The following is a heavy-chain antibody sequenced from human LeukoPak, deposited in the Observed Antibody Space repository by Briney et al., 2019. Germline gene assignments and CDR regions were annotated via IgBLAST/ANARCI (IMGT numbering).Heavy chain of an antibody. V-gene: IGHV3-21*01. Sequence: GGSLRLSCAASGFTFSSYSMYWVRQAPGKGLEWVSSISTTSSYIYYADSVRGRFTISRDNAKNSLYLQMNSLRAEDTAVYYCVRDAHGGYFDYWGQGTLVTVSS. D-gene: IGHD3-16*01. CDR1: GFTFSSYS. CDR3: VRDAHGGYFDY. J-gene: IGHJ4*02. CDR2: ISTTSSYI.